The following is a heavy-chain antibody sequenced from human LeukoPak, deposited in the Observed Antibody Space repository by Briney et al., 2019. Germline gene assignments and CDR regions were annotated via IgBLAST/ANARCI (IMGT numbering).Heavy chain of an antibody. Sequence: PGRSLRLSCAASGFPFSASAMTWVRQAPGKGLEWVSHILSTGTTYYADSMRGRFTISRDNSKNTLYLLMTSLRADDTAVYYCATVKYDYGDPVGWSDPWGQGTLVTLSS. J-gene: IGHJ5*02. V-gene: IGHV3-23*01. CDR3: ATVKYDYGDPVGWSDP. CDR2: ILSTGTT. CDR1: GFPFSASA. D-gene: IGHD4-17*01.